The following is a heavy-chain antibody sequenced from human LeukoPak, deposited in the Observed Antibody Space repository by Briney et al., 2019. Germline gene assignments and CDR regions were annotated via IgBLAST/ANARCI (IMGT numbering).Heavy chain of an antibody. CDR1: GYTFTGYY. V-gene: IGHV1-2*02. D-gene: IGHD5-12*01. CDR3: ARVRGYSGYDWVTFDY. Sequence: ASVKVSCKASGYTFTGYYMHWVRQAPGQGLEWMGWINPNSGGTNYAQKFQGRVTMTRDTSISTAYMELSRLRSDDTAVYYCARVRGYSGYDWVTFDYWGQGTLVTVSS. J-gene: IGHJ4*02. CDR2: INPNSGGT.